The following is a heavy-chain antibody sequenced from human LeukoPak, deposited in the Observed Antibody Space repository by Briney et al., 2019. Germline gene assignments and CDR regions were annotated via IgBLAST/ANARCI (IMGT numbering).Heavy chain of an antibody. D-gene: IGHD6-13*01. CDR3: AKDPSYTAAGIGY. CDR2: IIYDGSNK. Sequence: PGGSLRLSCAASGFTFSIYGMHWVRQAPGKGLEWVAAIIYDGSNKYYADSVKGRFTISRDNSKNTLDLQMSSLRAEDTAVYYCAKDPSYTAAGIGYWGQGTLVTVSS. CDR1: GFTFSIYG. J-gene: IGHJ4*02. V-gene: IGHV3-30*18.